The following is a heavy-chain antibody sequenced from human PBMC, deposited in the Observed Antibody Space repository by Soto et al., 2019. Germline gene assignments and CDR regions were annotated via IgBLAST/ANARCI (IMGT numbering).Heavy chain of an antibody. CDR2: INAGNGNT. CDR1: GYTFTSYA. V-gene: IGHV1-3*01. D-gene: IGHD6-13*01. Sequence: QVQLVQSGAEVKKPGASVKVSCKASGYTFTSYAMHWVRQAPGQRLEWMGWINAGNGNTKSSQKFQGRVTITRDTSASTAYLELSSLRSEDTAVYYCAREPCISSCPDYWGRGTLVTVSS. CDR3: AREPCISSCPDY. J-gene: IGHJ4*02.